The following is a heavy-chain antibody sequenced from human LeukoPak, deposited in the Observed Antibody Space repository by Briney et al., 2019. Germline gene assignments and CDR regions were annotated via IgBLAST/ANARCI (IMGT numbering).Heavy chain of an antibody. Sequence: RAPVKVSCEASGFTFTGYDMHWVRQAPGQGLEWMGWINPNSGGTSYAEKVQGWVTMTRDTSVSTDYMELSRLRSDDTAVYYCARDRMPSGYGMDVWGKGTTVTVSS. J-gene: IGHJ6*04. CDR3: ARDRMPSGYGMDV. D-gene: IGHD2-2*01. CDR1: GFTFTGYD. V-gene: IGHV1-2*04. CDR2: INPNSGGT.